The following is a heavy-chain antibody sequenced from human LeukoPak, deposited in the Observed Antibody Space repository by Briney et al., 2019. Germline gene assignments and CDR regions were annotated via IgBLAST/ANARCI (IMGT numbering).Heavy chain of an antibody. CDR1: GYTFSSYW. V-gene: IGHV3-7*04. CDR2: IKKDGSEK. J-gene: IGHJ4*02. D-gene: IGHD2-21*02. Sequence: QPGGSLRLSRAASGYTFSSYWMSWVRQAPGKGLEWVANIKKDGSEKYYVDSVKGRFTISKDNAKKSLYLQMISLRAEDTAVYYCARNRDSNWGRGTLVTVSS. CDR3: ARNRDSN.